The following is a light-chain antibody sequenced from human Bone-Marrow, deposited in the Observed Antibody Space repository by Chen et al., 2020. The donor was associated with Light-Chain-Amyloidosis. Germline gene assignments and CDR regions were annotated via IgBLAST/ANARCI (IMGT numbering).Light chain of an antibody. CDR1: QSISSY. CDR3: QQSYSTPYT. CDR2: AAS. Sequence: DIQMTQSPSSLSASVRDRVTITCRASQSISSYLNWYQQIPGKAPKLLIYAASSLQSGVPSMFSGSGSGTDFTLTINSLQPEDFATYYCQQSYSTPYTFGQGTKLEIK. V-gene: IGKV1-39*01. J-gene: IGKJ2*01.